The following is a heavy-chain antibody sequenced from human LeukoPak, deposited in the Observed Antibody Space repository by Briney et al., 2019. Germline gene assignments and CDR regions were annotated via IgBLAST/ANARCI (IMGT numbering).Heavy chain of an antibody. J-gene: IGHJ2*01. Sequence: PSETLSLTCAVYGGSFSGYYWSWIRQPPGKGLEWIGEINHSGSTNYNPSLKSRVTISVDTSKNQFSLKLSSVTAADTAVYYCARLLSSGGYNPRGRWYFDLWGRGTLVTVSS. CDR2: INHSGST. D-gene: IGHD5-24*01. CDR3: ARLLSSGGYNPRGRWYFDL. V-gene: IGHV4-34*01. CDR1: GGSFSGYY.